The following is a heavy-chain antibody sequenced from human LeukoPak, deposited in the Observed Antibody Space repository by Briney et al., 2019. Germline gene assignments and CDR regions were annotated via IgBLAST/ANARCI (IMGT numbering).Heavy chain of an antibody. CDR2: IYYSGST. Sequence: SETLSLTCTVSGGSISSYYWSWIRQPPGKGLEWIGYIYYSGSTNYNPSLKSRVTISVDTSKNQFSLKLSSVTAADTAVYYCARNGGFGGPLCYWGQGTLVTVSS. CDR3: ARNGGFGGPLCY. J-gene: IGHJ4*02. CDR1: GGSISSYY. V-gene: IGHV4-59*01. D-gene: IGHD3-10*01.